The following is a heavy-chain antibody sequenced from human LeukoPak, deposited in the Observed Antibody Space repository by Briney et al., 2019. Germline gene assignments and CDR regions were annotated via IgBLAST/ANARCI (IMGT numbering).Heavy chain of an antibody. J-gene: IGHJ4*02. D-gene: IGHD3-22*01. CDR1: GGSISSSSYY. V-gene: IGHV4-39*01. CDR3: ARLPPTDLYYYDSSGYFDY. Sequence: PSETLSLTCTVSGGSISSSSYYWGWIRQPPGKGLEWIGSIYYSGSTYYNPSLKSRVTISVDTSKNQFSLKLSSVTAADTAVYYCARLPPTDLYYYDSSGYFDYWGQGTLVTVSS. CDR2: IYYSGST.